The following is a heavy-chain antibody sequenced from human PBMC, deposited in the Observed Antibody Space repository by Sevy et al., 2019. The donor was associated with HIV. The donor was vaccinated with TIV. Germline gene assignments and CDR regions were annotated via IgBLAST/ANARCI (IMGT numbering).Heavy chain of an antibody. Sequence: GGYLRLSCAASGFAFYDYSMSWIRQAPGKGLEWVATLSFGCGKINYADSVKGRFTLSRDNSKNSFYLQMDNLRVEDTALHYCAREGCTRPHDYWGQGTRVTVSS. V-gene: IGHV3-23*01. CDR2: LSFGCGKI. CDR3: AREGCTRPHDY. CDR1: GFAFYDYS. D-gene: IGHD2-8*01. J-gene: IGHJ4*02.